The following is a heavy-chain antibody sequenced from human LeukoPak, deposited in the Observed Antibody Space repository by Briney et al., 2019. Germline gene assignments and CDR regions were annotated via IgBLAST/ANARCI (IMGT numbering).Heavy chain of an antibody. Sequence: GGSLRLSCAAAGFTFSSYWMHWVRQAPGKGLVWVSRINTDGSSTSYADSVKGRFTISRDNAKNTLYLQMNSLRAEDTAVYYCARVPLWFGELWGIDYWGQGTLVTVSS. CDR1: GFTFSSYW. V-gene: IGHV3-74*01. CDR3: ARVPLWFGELWGIDY. CDR2: INTDGSST. D-gene: IGHD3-10*01. J-gene: IGHJ4*02.